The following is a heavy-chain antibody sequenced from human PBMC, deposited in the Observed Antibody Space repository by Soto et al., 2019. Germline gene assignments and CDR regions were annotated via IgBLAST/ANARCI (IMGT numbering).Heavy chain of an antibody. CDR1: GYTFTSYA. V-gene: IGHV1-3*01. J-gene: IGHJ4*02. CDR2: INAGNGNT. Sequence: QVQLVQSGAEVKKPGASVKVSCKASGYTFTSYAMHWVRQAPGQRLEWMGWINAGNGNTKYSQKFQGRVTITRETSASPAYMELSGPRSQDTAVYYCARVTASHRIAAAETGELDYWGQGTLVTVSS. CDR3: ARVTASHRIAAAETGELDY. D-gene: IGHD6-13*01.